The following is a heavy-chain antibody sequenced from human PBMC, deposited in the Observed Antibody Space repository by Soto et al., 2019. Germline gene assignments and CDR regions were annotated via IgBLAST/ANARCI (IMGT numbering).Heavy chain of an antibody. J-gene: IGHJ4*02. CDR3: ARAYYYDSCGYYYAYYFDY. Sequence: QVQLVQSGAEVKKPGASVKVSCKASGYTFTDYYIHWVRQAPGQGLEWMGWINPYSGGTNYAQKFQGRVTMTRDTSISTAYMELSRLRSDDTAVYYCARAYYYDSCGYYYAYYFDYWGQGTLVTVSS. CDR1: GYTFTDYY. CDR2: INPYSGGT. D-gene: IGHD3-22*01. V-gene: IGHV1-2*02.